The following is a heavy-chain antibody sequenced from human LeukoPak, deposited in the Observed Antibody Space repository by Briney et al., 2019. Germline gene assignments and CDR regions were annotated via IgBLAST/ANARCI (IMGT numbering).Heavy chain of an antibody. V-gene: IGHV1-2*02. CDR2: INPNSDGT. Sequence: ASVKVSCKASGYTFIGYYVHWVRQAPGQGLEWMGWINPNSDGTKYAQNFQGRVTMTRDTSISTAYMELGRLRSDDTAVYHCARLGNPKSYHYYMDVWGKGTTVTVSS. D-gene: IGHD7-27*01. J-gene: IGHJ6*03. CDR1: GYTFIGYY. CDR3: ARLGNPKSYHYYMDV.